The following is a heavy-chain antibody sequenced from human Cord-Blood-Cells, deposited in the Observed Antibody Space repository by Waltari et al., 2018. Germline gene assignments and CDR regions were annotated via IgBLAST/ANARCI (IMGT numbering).Heavy chain of an antibody. CDR1: GGSISSGSYY. J-gene: IGHJ4*02. CDR3: ARDYNWYLDY. V-gene: IGHV4-61*09. D-gene: IGHD1-1*01. Sequence: QVQLQESGPGLVKPSQTLSLTCTVPGGSISSGSYYWSWIRQPAGKGLEWIGYIYTSGSTNYNPSLKSRVTISVDTSKNQFSLKLSSVTAADTAVYYCARDYNWYLDYWGQGTLVTVSS. CDR2: IYTSGST.